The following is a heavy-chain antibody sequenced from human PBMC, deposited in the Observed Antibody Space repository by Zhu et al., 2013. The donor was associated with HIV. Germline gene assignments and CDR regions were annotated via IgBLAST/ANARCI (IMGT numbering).Heavy chain of an antibody. CDR2: IYYSGST. V-gene: IGHV4-59*01. Sequence: QVQLQESGPGLVKPSETLSLTCTVSGGSISSYYWSWIRQPPGKGLEWIGYIYYSGSTNYNPSLKSRVTISVDTSKNQFSLKLSSVTAADTAVYYCARVAHGSPLRFLEWLSPLDYWGQGTLVTVSS. D-gene: IGHD3-3*01. CDR1: GGSISSYY. J-gene: IGHJ4*02. CDR3: ARVAHGSPLRFLEWLSPLDY.